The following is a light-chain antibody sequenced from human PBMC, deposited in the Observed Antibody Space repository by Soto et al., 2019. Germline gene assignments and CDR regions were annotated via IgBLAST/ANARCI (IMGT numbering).Light chain of an antibody. J-gene: IGLJ2*01. CDR3: QSYDSSNQV. V-gene: IGLV6-57*02. Sequence: NFMLTQPHSVSESPGKTVTISCTGSSGRIASNYVQWYQQRPGSAPTTVIYEDNQRPSGVPDRFSGSIDSSSNSASLTISGLKTEDEADYYCQSYDSSNQVFGGGTQLTVL. CDR2: EDN. CDR1: SGRIASNY.